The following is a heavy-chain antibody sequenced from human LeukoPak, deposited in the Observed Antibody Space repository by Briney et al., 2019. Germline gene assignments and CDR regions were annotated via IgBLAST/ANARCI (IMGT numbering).Heavy chain of an antibody. J-gene: IGHJ2*01. Sequence: ASVKVSCKASSYTFTSYGISWVRQAPGQGLEWMGWISAYNGNTNYAQKLRGRVTMTTDTSTSTAYMELRSLRSDDTAVYYCARDSSGWSDWYFDLWGRGTLVTVSS. D-gene: IGHD6-19*01. CDR1: SYTFTSYG. CDR2: ISAYNGNT. CDR3: ARDSSGWSDWYFDL. V-gene: IGHV1-18*01.